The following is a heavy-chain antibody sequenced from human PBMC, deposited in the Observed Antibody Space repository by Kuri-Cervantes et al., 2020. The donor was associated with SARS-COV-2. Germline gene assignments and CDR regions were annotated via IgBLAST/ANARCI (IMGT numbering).Heavy chain of an antibody. CDR3: ARVQGWVAAAGGYYYYYGMDV. V-gene: IGHV3-7*03. CDR2: IKQDGSEK. J-gene: IGHJ6*02. CDR1: GFTFSSYW. D-gene: IGHD6-13*01. Sequence: GESLKISCAASGFTFSSYWMSWVHQAPGKGLEWVANIKQDGSEKYYVDSVKGRFTISRDNAKNSLYLQMNSLRAEDTAVYYCARVQGWVAAAGGYYYYYGMDVWGQGTTVTVSS.